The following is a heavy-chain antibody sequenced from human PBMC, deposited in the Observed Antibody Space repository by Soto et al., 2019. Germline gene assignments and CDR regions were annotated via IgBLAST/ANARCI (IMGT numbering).Heavy chain of an antibody. D-gene: IGHD1-26*01. CDR1: GYTFTSYA. V-gene: IGHV1-3*05. CDR2: INAGNGTT. J-gene: IGHJ4*02. Sequence: QVQLVQSGAEEKKPGASVKVSCKASGYTFTSYAMHWVRQAPGQRLEWMGWINAGNGTTNYSQKFQGRVTITRDTSASTAYMKLSSLRSEDTAAYYCASSGSNWGIDYWGQGTLVSVSS. CDR3: ASSGSNWGIDY.